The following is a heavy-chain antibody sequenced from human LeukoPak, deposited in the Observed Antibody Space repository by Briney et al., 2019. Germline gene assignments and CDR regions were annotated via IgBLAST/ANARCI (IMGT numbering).Heavy chain of an antibody. V-gene: IGHV3-21*04. J-gene: IGHJ4*02. D-gene: IGHD3-3*01. CDR1: GFTFSSYS. Sequence: PGGSLRLSCAASGFTFSSYSMNWVRQAPGKGLEWVSSISSSSSYIYYADSVKGRFTISRDNAKNSLYLQMNSLRAEDTAVYYCAKCSSYYDFWSGYYQPIDYWGQGTLVTVSS. CDR3: AKCSSYYDFWSGYYQPIDY. CDR2: ISSSSSYI.